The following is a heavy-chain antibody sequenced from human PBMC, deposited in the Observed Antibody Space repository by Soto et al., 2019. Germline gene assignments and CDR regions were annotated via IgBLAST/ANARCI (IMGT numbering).Heavy chain of an antibody. Sequence: GESLKISCKGSGYSFTSYWIGWVRQMPGKGLEWMGIIYPGDSDTRYSPSFQGQVTISADKSISTAYLQWSSLKAPDTAMYYCARHGYSGSYHYYYYGMDVWGQGTTVTVSS. V-gene: IGHV5-51*01. J-gene: IGHJ6*02. CDR1: GYSFTSYW. CDR2: IYPGDSDT. CDR3: ARHGYSGSYHYYYYGMDV. D-gene: IGHD1-26*01.